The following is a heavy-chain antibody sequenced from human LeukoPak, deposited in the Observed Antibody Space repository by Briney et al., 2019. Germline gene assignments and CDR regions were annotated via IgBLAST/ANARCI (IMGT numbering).Heavy chain of an antibody. J-gene: IGHJ3*02. Sequence: GGSLRLSCAASGFTFSSYDMNCVRQAPGKGLEWVSYISSSASTIYHADSVKGRFTISRDNAKNSLYLQMNSLRAEDTAVYYCARLDAKGAFDIWGQGTEVTVSS. D-gene: IGHD2-15*01. V-gene: IGHV3-48*03. CDR2: ISSSASTI. CDR1: GFTFSSYD. CDR3: ARLDAKGAFDI.